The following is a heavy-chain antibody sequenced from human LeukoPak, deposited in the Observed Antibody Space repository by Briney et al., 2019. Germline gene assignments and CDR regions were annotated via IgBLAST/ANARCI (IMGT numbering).Heavy chain of an antibody. J-gene: IGHJ4*02. CDR3: ARGQYYDILTGYYRWGRYFGY. Sequence: PSETLSLTCAVYGGSFSGYYWSWIRQPPGKGLEWIGEINHSGSTNYNPSLKSRVTISVDTSKNQFSLKLSSVTAADTAVYYCARGQYYDILTGYYRWGRYFGYWGQGTLVTVSS. CDR1: GGSFSGYY. CDR2: INHSGST. D-gene: IGHD3-9*01. V-gene: IGHV4-34*01.